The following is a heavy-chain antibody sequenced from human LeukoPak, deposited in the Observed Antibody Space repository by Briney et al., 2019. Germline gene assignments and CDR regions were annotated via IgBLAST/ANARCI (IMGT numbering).Heavy chain of an antibody. D-gene: IGHD5-18*01. J-gene: IGHJ6*02. Sequence: GASVKVSCKASGGTFSSYAISWVRQAPGQGLEWMGRIIPILGIANYAQKFQGRVTITADKSTSTAYMELSSLRSEDTAVYYCATVDTAIYGMDVWGQGTTVTVSS. CDR1: GGTFSSYA. CDR2: IIPILGIA. CDR3: ATVDTAIYGMDV. V-gene: IGHV1-69*04.